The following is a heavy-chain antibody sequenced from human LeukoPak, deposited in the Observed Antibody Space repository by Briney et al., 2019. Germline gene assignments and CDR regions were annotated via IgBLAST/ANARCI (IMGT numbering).Heavy chain of an antibody. CDR2: IYSSGST. Sequence: SETLSLTCTISGGSISNYYWNWIRQPAGKGLEWIGRIYSSGSTNYNPSLKSRVAMSADTSKNHFSLKLSSVTAADTAVYYCARHRSYSTITAFDYWGRGTLVTVSS. CDR3: ARHRSYSTITAFDY. J-gene: IGHJ4*02. V-gene: IGHV4-4*07. CDR1: GGSISNYY. D-gene: IGHD6-25*01.